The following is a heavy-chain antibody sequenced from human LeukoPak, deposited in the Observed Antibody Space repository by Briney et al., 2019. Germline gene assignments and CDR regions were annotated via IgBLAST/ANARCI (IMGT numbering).Heavy chain of an antibody. CDR1: GGSFSGYY. V-gene: IGHV4-34*01. CDR3: ARGRTRRVVTAIYFDY. J-gene: IGHJ4*02. CDR2: INHSGSI. D-gene: IGHD2-21*02. Sequence: SETLSLTCAVYGGSFSGYYWSWIRQPPGKGLEWIGEINHSGSIKRNPSLKSRVTISVDTSKNQFPLKLSSVTAADTAVYYCARGRTRRVVTAIYFDYWGQGTLVTVSS.